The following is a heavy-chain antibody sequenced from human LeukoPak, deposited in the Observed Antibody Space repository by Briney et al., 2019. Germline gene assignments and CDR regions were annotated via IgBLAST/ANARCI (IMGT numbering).Heavy chain of an antibody. CDR2: IYYSGST. Sequence: SETLSLTCTVSGGSISSSSYYWGWIRQPPGKGLEWIGSIYYSGSTYYNPSLKSRVTISVDTSKNQFSLKLSSVTAADTAVYYCATRAVGDSSGLGRNFVDYWGQGTLVTVSS. CDR3: ATRAVGDSSGLGRNFVDY. V-gene: IGHV4-39*01. J-gene: IGHJ4*02. D-gene: IGHD3-22*01. CDR1: GGSISSSSYY.